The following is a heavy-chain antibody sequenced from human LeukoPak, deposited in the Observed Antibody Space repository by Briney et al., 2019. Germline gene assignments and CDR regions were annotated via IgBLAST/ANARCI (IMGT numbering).Heavy chain of an antibody. CDR1: GGSISSYY. Sequence: TSETLSLTCTVSGGSISSYYWSWIRQPPGKGLEWIGYIYYSGSTNYNPSLKSRVTISVDTSKNQFSLKLSSVTAADTAVYYCARGTGIQLWLNYWGQGTLVTVSS. J-gene: IGHJ4*02. D-gene: IGHD5-18*01. V-gene: IGHV4-59*08. CDR3: ARGTGIQLWLNY. CDR2: IYYSGST.